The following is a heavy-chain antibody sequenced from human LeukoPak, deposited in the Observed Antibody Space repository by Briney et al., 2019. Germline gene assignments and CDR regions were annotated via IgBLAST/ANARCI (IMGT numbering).Heavy chain of an antibody. Sequence: PSETLSLTCAVYGGSFSGYYWSWIRQPPGKGLEWIGEINHSVSTNYNPSLKRRVTISVDTSKNHFSLKLSSVTAADTAVYYCAREGPTVTTLWGDYYYYMDVWGKGTTVTVSS. D-gene: IGHD4-17*01. V-gene: IGHV4-34*01. CDR2: INHSVST. J-gene: IGHJ6*03. CDR3: AREGPTVTTLWGDYYYYMDV. CDR1: GGSFSGYY.